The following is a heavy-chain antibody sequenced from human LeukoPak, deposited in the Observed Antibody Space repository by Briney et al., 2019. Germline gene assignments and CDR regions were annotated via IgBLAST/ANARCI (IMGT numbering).Heavy chain of an antibody. CDR1: GGSISSYS. J-gene: IGHJ4*02. D-gene: IGHD6-19*01. V-gene: IGHV4-59*01. CDR2: IYYSGST. Sequence: PSETLSLTCTVSGGSISSYSWSWIRQPPGKGLEWIGYIYYSGSTNYNTSLTTRVTISVDTSKIQFSLKLSSVTAADTAVYYCARDIAVAGIYDYWGQGTLVTVSS. CDR3: ARDIAVAGIYDY.